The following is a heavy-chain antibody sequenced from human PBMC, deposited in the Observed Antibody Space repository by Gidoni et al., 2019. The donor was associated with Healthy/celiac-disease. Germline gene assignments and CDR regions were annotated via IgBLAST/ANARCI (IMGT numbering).Heavy chain of an antibody. J-gene: IGHJ4*02. V-gene: IGHV3-21*01. CDR3: AGDGGYYDSSGYYNNFDY. D-gene: IGHD3-22*01. CDR1: GSTFSSYS. Sequence: EVQRVESGGGLVKPGGSLRLSCAAAGSTFSSYSMNWVRQAPGKGLEWGSSISSSSSYIYYADSVKGRFTISRDNAKNSLYLQMNSLRAEDTAVYYCAGDGGYYDSSGYYNNFDYWGQGTLVTVSS. CDR2: ISSSSSYI.